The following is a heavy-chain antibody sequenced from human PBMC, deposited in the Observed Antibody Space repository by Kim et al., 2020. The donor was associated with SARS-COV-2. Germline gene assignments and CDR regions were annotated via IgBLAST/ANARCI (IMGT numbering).Heavy chain of an antibody. V-gene: IGHV1-24*01. Sequence: ASVKVSCKVSGYTLTELSMHWVRQAPGKGLEWMGGFDPEDGETIYAQKFQGRVTMTEDTSTDTAYMELSSLRSEDTAVYYCAPASGAGYGEYSYWFDPWGQGTLVTVSS. CDR2: FDPEDGET. D-gene: IGHD4-17*01. CDR3: APASGAGYGEYSYWFDP. J-gene: IGHJ5*02. CDR1: GYTLTELS.